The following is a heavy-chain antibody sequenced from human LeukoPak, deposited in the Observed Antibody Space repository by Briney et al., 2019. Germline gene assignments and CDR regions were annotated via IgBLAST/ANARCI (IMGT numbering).Heavy chain of an antibody. CDR3: ARDCRSGWGNWFDP. CDR1: GGSISSTIYY. J-gene: IGHJ5*02. Sequence: SETLSLTCTVSGGSISSTIYYWGWIRQPPGKGLEWIGSIYYRGSTYYNPSLKSRVAISVDTSKTQLSLMLSSETAADTAVYYCARDCRSGWGNWFDPWGQGTLVTVSS. D-gene: IGHD6-19*01. V-gene: IGHV4-39*07. CDR2: IYYRGST.